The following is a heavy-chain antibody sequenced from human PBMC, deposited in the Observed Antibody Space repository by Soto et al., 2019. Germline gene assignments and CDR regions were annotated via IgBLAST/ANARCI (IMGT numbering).Heavy chain of an antibody. J-gene: IGHJ3*02. CDR3: ARDLVVVTRNANAFDI. CDR1: GGTFSSYA. Sequence: SVKVSCKASGGTFSSYAISWVRQAPGQGLEWMGGIIPIFGTANYAQKFQGRVTITADESTSTAYMELSSLRSEDTAVCYCARDLVVVTRNANAFDIWGQGTMVTVSS. D-gene: IGHD2-21*02. CDR2: IIPIFGTA. V-gene: IGHV1-69*13.